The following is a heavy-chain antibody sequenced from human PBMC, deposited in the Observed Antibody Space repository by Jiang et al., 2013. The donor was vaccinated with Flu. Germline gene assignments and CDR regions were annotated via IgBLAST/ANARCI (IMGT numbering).Heavy chain of an antibody. D-gene: IGHD3-10*01. V-gene: IGHV3-23*01. Sequence: GGSLRLSCAASGFTFSSYAMSWVRQAPGEGGWEWVSAISGSGGSTYYADSVKGRFTISRDNSKNTLYLQMNSLRAEDTAVYYCAKTPLSYGSGSYRGLRWFDPWGQGTLVTVSS. J-gene: IGHJ5*02. CDR1: GFTFSSYA. CDR2: ISGSGGST. CDR3: AKTPLSYGSGSYRGLRWFDP.